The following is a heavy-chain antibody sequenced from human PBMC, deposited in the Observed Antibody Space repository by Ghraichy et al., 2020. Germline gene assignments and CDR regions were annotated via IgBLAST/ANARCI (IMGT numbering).Heavy chain of an antibody. V-gene: IGHV3-11*06. CDR1: GFTFSDYY. Sequence: GGSLRLSCAASGFTFSDYYMSWIRQAPGKGLEWVSYISSSSSYTNYADSVKGRFTISRDNAKNSLYLQMNSLRAEDTAVYYCARVLRDDSSGSTFDYWGQGTLVTVSS. D-gene: IGHD3-22*01. CDR3: ARVLRDDSSGSTFDY. J-gene: IGHJ4*02. CDR2: ISSSSSYT.